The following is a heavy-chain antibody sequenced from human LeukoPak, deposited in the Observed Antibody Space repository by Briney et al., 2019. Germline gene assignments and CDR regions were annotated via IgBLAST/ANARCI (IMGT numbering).Heavy chain of an antibody. CDR2: ISSSGSTI. CDR3: AELGITMIGGV. D-gene: IGHD3-10*02. CDR1: GFTFSSYW. Sequence: QPGGSLRLSCAASGFTFSSYWMSWVRQAPGKGLEWVSYISSSGSTIHYADSVKGRFTISRGNAKNSLYLQMNSLRAEDTAVYYCAELGITMIGGVWGKGTTVTISS. J-gene: IGHJ6*04. V-gene: IGHV3-48*04.